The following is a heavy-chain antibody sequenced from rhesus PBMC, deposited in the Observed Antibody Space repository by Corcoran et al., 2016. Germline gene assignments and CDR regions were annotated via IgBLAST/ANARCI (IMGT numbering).Heavy chain of an antibody. CDR3: ARALSYGSGYFDY. V-gene: IGHV4S10*01. CDR1: GGSISDSYR. Sequence: QVQLQESGPGVVKPSETLSLTCAVSGGSISDSYRWSWIRQPPGKGLEWIGNIYGSSTGTNSNPSLKSRVTSSKDTSKNQFSLKLSSVTAADTAVYYCARALSYGSGYFDYWGQGVLVTVSS. J-gene: IGHJ4*01. D-gene: IGHD3-28*01. CDR2: IYGSSTGT.